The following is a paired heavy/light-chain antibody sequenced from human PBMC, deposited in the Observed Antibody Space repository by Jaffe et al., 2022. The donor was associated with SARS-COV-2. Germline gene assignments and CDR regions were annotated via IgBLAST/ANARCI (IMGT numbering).Heavy chain of an antibody. J-gene: IGHJ4*02. CDR3: ARSFSSGWYGHYYFDH. CDR1: GFSFSNYW. D-gene: IGHD6-19*01. CDR2: IKQDGSEK. V-gene: IGHV3-7*01. Sequence: EMQLVESGGNLVQPGGSLRLSCAASGFSFSNYWMSWVRQVPGKGLEWVAIIKQDGSEKYYVGSVKGRFTLSRDNAKNSLDLQMNSLRAEDTAVYYCARSFSSGWYGHYYFDHWGQGTLVTVSS.
Light chain of an antibody. CDR3: QQYNNWPLYT. Sequence: EIVMTQSPATLSVSPGERATLSCRASQSVSNYLAWYQQRPGQPPRLLIYGASTRATGIPARFSGSGSGTHFTLTISSLQSEDFAVYYCQQYNNWPLYTFGQGTKLEIK. CDR1: QSVSNY. J-gene: IGKJ2*01. CDR2: GAS. V-gene: IGKV3-15*01.